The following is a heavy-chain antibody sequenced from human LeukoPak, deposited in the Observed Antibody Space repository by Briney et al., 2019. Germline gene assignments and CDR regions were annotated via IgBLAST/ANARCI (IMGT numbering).Heavy chain of an antibody. CDR2: IGGAGDSI. CDR1: GFTFSDYY. D-gene: IGHD2-15*01. J-gene: IGHJ6*03. Sequence: GGSLRLSCAASGFTFSDYYMSWIRQAPGKGLEWISVIGGAGDSIFYTDSVKGRFTISRDNSKNTLYLQMNSLRVEDTAVYYCAARISVTTHFYYYYYMDVWGKGTTVIISS. V-gene: IGHV3-23*01. CDR3: AARISVTTHFYYYYYMDV.